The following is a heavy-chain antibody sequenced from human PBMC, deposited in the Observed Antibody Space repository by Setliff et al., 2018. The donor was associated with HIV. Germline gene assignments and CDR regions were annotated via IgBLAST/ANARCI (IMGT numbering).Heavy chain of an antibody. CDR1: GGSFTTYY. CDR3: ARSMRGYCSDTSCRTFDH. CDR2: SYTSGST. J-gene: IGHJ4*02. Sequence: SETLSLTCTVSGGSFTTYYWSWLRQPPGKELEWIGYSYTSGSTKYNPSLKSRVTMSVSTAKNQFFLMLSSVTAADTAVYYCARSMRGYCSDTSCRTFDHWGQGTLVTVSS. D-gene: IGHD2-2*01. V-gene: IGHV4-4*09.